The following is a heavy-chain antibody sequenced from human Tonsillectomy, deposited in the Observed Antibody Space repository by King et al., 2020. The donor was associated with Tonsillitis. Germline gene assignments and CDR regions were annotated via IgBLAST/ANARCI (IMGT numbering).Heavy chain of an antibody. D-gene: IGHD2-15*01. J-gene: IGHJ3*01. CDR3: AXPYCSGXRCYQRNDAFDL. V-gene: IGHV3-21*01. CDR1: GFTFSTYS. CDR2: INSVGSHI. Sequence: VQLVESGGGLVKPGGSLRLSCAASGFTFSTYSMTCVRQAPGKGLEWGSSINSVGSHIYYADSLRGRFTISRDNAKNSLYLQMNSLRAEDAAVYSCAXPYCSGXRCYQRNDAFDLWGLGTMVTVSS.